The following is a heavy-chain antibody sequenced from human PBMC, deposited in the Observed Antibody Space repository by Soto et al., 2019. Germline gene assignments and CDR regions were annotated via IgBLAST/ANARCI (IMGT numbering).Heavy chain of an antibody. CDR1: GFSFTTTRMG. V-gene: IGHV2-5*02. CDR3: AHRDSTGTTTYFDS. Sequence: SGPTREPTDTLTLTCTFSGFSFTTTRMGVGWTRQPPGKALEWLAIIYWDGESRYNPLLRRRLTLTEDTSKNQVVLTMTNMDPKDTATYYCAHRDSTGTTTYFDSWGQGIPVTVSS. D-gene: IGHD1-1*01. J-gene: IGHJ5*01. CDR2: IYWDGES.